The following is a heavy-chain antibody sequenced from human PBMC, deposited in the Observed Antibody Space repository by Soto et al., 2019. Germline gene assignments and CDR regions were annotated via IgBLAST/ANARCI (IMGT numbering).Heavy chain of an antibody. CDR3: ARHWYSSSSGVDY. Sequence: PGESLKISCKGSGYSFTSYWIGWVRQMPGKGLEWMGIIYPGDSDTRYSPSFQGQVTISADKSTSTAYLQWSSLKASDTAMYYCARHWYSSSSGVDYWGQGTLVTVSS. V-gene: IGHV5-51*01. CDR1: GYSFTSYW. CDR2: IYPGDSDT. D-gene: IGHD6-6*01. J-gene: IGHJ4*02.